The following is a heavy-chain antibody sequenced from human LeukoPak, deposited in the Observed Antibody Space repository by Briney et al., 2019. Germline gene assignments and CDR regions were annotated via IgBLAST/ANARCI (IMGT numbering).Heavy chain of an antibody. V-gene: IGHV3-30*18. J-gene: IGHJ6*02. CDR3: AKEIITGDDYGDFSNYGMDV. Sequence: GGSLRLSCAASGFNFSSYVMHWVRQAPGKGLEWVAVISYEGSNKKYTDSVKGRFTISRDNSKNTLYLQMNSLRAEDTAVYYCAKEIITGDDYGDFSNYGMDVWGQGTSVTVSS. CDR2: ISYEGSNK. D-gene: IGHD4-17*01. CDR1: GFNFSSYV.